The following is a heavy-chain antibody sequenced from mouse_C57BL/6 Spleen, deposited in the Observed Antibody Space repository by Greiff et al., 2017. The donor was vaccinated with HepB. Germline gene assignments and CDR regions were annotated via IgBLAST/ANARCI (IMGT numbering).Heavy chain of an antibody. CDR2: INPNNGGT. Sequence: VQLQQSGPELVKPGASVKISCKASGYTFTDYYMNWVKQSHGKSLEWIGDINPNNGGTSYNQKFKGKATLTVDKSSSTAYMELRSLTSEDSAVYYCARRDSSGSYAMDYWGQGTSVTVSS. CDR3: ARRDSSGSYAMDY. CDR1: GYTFTDYY. V-gene: IGHV1-26*01. J-gene: IGHJ4*01. D-gene: IGHD3-2*02.